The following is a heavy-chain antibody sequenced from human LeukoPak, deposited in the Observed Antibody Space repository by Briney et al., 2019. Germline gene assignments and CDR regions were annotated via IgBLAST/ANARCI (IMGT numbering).Heavy chain of an antibody. CDR3: ARAGGVY. Sequence: GRSLRLSCAASGFTFSSYSMNWVRQAPGKGLEWVSYISSGSNTIYYADSVKGRFTISRDNAKNSLYLQMNSLRSEDTAVYYCARAGGVYWGQGTLVTVSS. J-gene: IGHJ4*02. D-gene: IGHD3-16*01. CDR1: GFTFSSYS. CDR2: ISSGSNTI. V-gene: IGHV3-48*01.